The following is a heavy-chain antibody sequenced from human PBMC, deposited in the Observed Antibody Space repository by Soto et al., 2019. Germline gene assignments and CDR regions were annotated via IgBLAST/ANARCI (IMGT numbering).Heavy chain of an antibody. CDR1: GFSLNDYG. Sequence: QVQLVESGGGVVQPGRSLRLSCAASGFSLNDYGMHWVRQPPGKGLEWVAVISYDGRNKYYTDSVRGRFTISRDISKGTLYMKMNSLRPDDTSVYYSAKTTRCAYDTPDFWGQGTLVTVSP. CDR3: AKTTRCAYDTPDF. D-gene: IGHD3-22*01. CDR2: ISYDGRNK. V-gene: IGHV3-30*18. J-gene: IGHJ4*02.